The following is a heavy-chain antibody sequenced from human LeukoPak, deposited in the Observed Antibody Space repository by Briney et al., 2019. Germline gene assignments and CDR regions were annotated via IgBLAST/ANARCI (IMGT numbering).Heavy chain of an antibody. J-gene: IGHJ4*02. D-gene: IGHD3-10*01. CDR3: ARAQTYYGSGSYLY. CDR1: GFTFSRYS. CDR2: ISSSSSTV. Sequence: GGSLRLSCAASGFTFSRYSMNWVRQAPGKGLEWVSCISSSSSTVYYADSLKGRFTISRDNAKNSLYLQMNSLRDEDTAVYYCARAQTYYGSGSYLYWGQGTLVTVSS. V-gene: IGHV3-48*02.